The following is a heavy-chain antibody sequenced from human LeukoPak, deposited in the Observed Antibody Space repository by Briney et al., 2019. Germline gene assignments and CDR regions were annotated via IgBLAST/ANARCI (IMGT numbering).Heavy chain of an antibody. V-gene: IGHV3-49*03. CDR2: MRTKSNGETA. CDR1: GFTFGEDA. Sequence: GGSLTLSCTASGFTFGEDAMSWFRQAPGKGLEWVGFMRTKSNGETAEYAGSVKGRFSISRDDSKSIAYLQMNSLKTEDTGVYFCARLIAVVVAASSYFDSWGQGTRVTVSS. D-gene: IGHD2-15*01. J-gene: IGHJ4*02. CDR3: ARLIAVVVAASSYFDS.